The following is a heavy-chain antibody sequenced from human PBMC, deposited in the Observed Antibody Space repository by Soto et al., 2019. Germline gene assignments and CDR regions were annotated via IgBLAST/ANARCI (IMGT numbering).Heavy chain of an antibody. CDR2: IGTAGDT. Sequence: EVQLVESGRGLVQPGGSLRLSCAASGFTFSSYDMHWVRQATGKGLEWVSAIGTAGDTYYPGSVKGRFTISRENAKNSLYLQMNSLRAGDTAVYYCARADHGWTGYYYYGMDVWGQGTTVTVFS. J-gene: IGHJ6*02. CDR1: GFTFSSYD. V-gene: IGHV3-13*04. CDR3: ARADHGWTGYYYYGMDV. D-gene: IGHD6-19*01.